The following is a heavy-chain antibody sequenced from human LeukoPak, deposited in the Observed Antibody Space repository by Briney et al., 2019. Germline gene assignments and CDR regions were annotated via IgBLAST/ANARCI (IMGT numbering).Heavy chain of an antibody. CDR1: GGSISSSSYY. D-gene: IGHD3-10*01. CDR2: IYYSGST. CDR3: ARVKSSYYGSGSYSDY. Sequence: SETLSLTCTVSGGSISSSSYYWGWIRQPPGKGLEWIGSIYYSGSTYYNPSLKSRVTISVDTSKNQFSLKLSPVTAADTAVYCCARVKSSYYGSGSYSDYWGQGTLVTVSS. V-gene: IGHV4-39*07. J-gene: IGHJ4*02.